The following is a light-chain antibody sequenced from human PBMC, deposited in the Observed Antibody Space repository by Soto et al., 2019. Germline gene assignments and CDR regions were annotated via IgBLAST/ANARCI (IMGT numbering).Light chain of an antibody. CDR2: DAS. CDR1: PSVSSY. Sequence: ETVLTQSPATLSLSPGERATLSCRASPSVSSYLAWYQQKAGQAPRLLIYDASNRATGIPARFSGSGSGTDFTLTTSSLEPEDFAVYYCQQRSNWPWTFGQGTKVEIK. CDR3: QQRSNWPWT. V-gene: IGKV3-11*01. J-gene: IGKJ1*01.